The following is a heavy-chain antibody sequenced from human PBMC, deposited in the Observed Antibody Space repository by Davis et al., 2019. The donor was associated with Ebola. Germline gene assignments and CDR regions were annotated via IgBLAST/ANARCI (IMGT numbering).Heavy chain of an antibody. CDR3: AKDLFWWSASDV. D-gene: IGHD2-8*02. V-gene: IGHV3-23*01. Sequence: GESLKISCVASEFTFSSYGMTWVRQAPGKGLEWVSGIGSDSGTHYAHSVKGRFTISRDDSKNTLYLQMNSLRGEDTAIYYCAKDLFWWSASDVWGQGTTVTVS. CDR2: IGSDSGT. J-gene: IGHJ6*02. CDR1: EFTFSSYG.